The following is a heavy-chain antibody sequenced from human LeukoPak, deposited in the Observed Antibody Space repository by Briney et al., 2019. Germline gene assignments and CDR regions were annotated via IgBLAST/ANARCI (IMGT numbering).Heavy chain of an antibody. CDR2: INHSGST. J-gene: IGHJ4*02. V-gene: IGHV4-34*01. CDR1: GGSFSGYY. D-gene: IGHD3-16*01. Sequence: SETLSLTCAVYGGSFSGYYWSWIRQPPGKGLEWIGEINHSGSTNYNPSLKSRVTISVDTSKNQFSLKLSSVTAADTAVYYCARPGGDGDHLAYWGQGTLVTVSS. CDR3: ARPGGDGDHLAY.